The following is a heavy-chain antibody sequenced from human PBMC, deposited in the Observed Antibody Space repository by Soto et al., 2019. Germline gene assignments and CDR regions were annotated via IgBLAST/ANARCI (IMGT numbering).Heavy chain of an antibody. D-gene: IGHD2-21*02. J-gene: IGHJ6*02. V-gene: IGHV3-9*01. CDR2: ISWDSGSI. Sequence: EVQLVESGGGLVQPGRSLRLSCAASGFTFDDYAMHWVRQAPGKGLEWVSGISWDSGSIGYADSVKGRFTISRDNAKNSLYLQMNSLRAEDTALYYCAKDKVVTTNEYYYYFGMDVWGQGTTVTVSS. CDR1: GFTFDDYA. CDR3: AKDKVVTTNEYYYYFGMDV.